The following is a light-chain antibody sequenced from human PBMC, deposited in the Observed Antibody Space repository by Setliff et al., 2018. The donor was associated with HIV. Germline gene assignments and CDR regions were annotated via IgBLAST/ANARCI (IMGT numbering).Light chain of an antibody. J-gene: IGKJ1*01. V-gene: IGKV1-5*03. CDR2: KAS. Sequence: DIQMTQSPSTLSASVGDRVTITCRASQSVGAWLAWYQQKPGKPPNLLIYKASSLESGVPSRFSGGGSGTEFTLTISSLQADDFATYYCQQYNSYSWTFGQGTRWIS. CDR1: QSVGAW. CDR3: QQYNSYSWT.